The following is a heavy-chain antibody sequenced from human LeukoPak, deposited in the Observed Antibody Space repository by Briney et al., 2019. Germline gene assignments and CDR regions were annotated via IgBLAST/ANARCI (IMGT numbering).Heavy chain of an antibody. D-gene: IGHD3-16*01. V-gene: IGHV3-74*01. CDR1: GFTFSDNW. J-gene: IGHJ4*02. CDR2: ISSDGRST. Sequence: GGSLRLSCAASGFTFSDNWMHWLRQAPVKGLVWVSVISSDGRSTIYADSVKGRFTISRDNAKNTLYLQMDSLRAEDTAVYFCASQLGGNVYWGQGTLVTVSS. CDR3: ASQLGGNVY.